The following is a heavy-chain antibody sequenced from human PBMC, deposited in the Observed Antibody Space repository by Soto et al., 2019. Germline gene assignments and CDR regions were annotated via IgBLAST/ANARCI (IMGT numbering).Heavy chain of an antibody. CDR1: GFTFSSYW. CDR3: TRDSGGRDAY. Sequence: LRLSCAASGFTFSSYWMHWVRQVPGKGLVWVSRINTDGSITSHADSVKGRFTISRDNAKNTLYLQMNSLRADDTAVYYCTRDSGGRDAYWGQGALVTVSS. V-gene: IGHV3-74*01. J-gene: IGHJ4*02. D-gene: IGHD2-15*01. CDR2: INTDGSIT.